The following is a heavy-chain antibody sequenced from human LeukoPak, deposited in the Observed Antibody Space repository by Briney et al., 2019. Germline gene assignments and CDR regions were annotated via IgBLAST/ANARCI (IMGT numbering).Heavy chain of an antibody. D-gene: IGHD2-2*02. V-gene: IGHV1-18*01. CDR1: GYTFTSYG. CDR2: ISAYNGNT. Sequence: GGSVKVSCKASGYTFTSYGISWVRQAPGQGLEWMGWISAYNGNTNYAQKLQGRVTMTTDTSTSTAYMELRSLRSDDTAVYYCATRIEYCSSTSCYRNGFDYWGQGTLVTVSS. J-gene: IGHJ4*02. CDR3: ATRIEYCSSTSCYRNGFDY.